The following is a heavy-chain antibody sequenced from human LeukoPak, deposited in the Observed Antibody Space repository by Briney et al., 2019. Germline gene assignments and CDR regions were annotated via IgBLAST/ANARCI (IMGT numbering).Heavy chain of an antibody. D-gene: IGHD2-15*01. CDR3: ARVNSVAAIVYFDY. CDR2: IYYSGST. Sequence: SETLSLTCTVSGGSISSYYWSWIRQPPGKGLEWIGYIYYSGSTNYNPSLKSRVTISVDTSKNQFSLKLSSVTAADTAVYYCARVNSVAAIVYFDYWGQGTLSPSPQ. V-gene: IGHV4-59*08. CDR1: GGSISSYY. J-gene: IGHJ4*02.